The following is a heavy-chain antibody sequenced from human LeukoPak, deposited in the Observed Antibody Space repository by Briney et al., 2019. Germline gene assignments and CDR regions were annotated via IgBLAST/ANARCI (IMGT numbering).Heavy chain of an antibody. V-gene: IGHV4-31*03. J-gene: IGHJ4*02. CDR3: ARSTSQYFYDSSLAF. CDR1: GDSISNGYY. CDR2: SYYSSTP. Sequence: SETLSLTCTVSGDSISNGYYCTWVRQHPEKGLEYIGHSYYSSTPYNPSLGSRVSMSMDTSKNQFSLKLTSVTAADTAVYFCARSTSQYFYDSSLAFWGQGILVTVSS. D-gene: IGHD3-22*01.